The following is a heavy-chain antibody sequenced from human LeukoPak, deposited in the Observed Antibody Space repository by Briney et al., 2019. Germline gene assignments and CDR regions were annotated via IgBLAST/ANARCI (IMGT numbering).Heavy chain of an antibody. CDR1: GFTLSNAW. D-gene: IGHD1-26*01. Sequence: GGSLRLSCAASGFTLSNAWMSWVRQAPGKGLEWVGRIKSKADGETTDFPAPVKGRFTLSRDDSKNTLYMQMNSLKIEDTAVYYCSTSGSAGATRANYWGQGTLVTVSS. CDR3: STSGSAGATRANY. CDR2: IKSKADGETT. V-gene: IGHV3-15*01. J-gene: IGHJ4*02.